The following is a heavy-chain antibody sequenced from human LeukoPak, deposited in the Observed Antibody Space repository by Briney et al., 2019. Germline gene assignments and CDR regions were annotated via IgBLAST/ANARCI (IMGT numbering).Heavy chain of an antibody. V-gene: IGHV3-49*04. J-gene: IGHJ4*02. CDR2: IRSKAYGGTT. CDR3: TRRRSSWYGNDY. D-gene: IGHD6-13*01. Sequence: PGGSPRLSCTASGFTFGDYAMSWVRQAPGKGLEWVGFIRSKAYGGTTEYAASVKGRFTISRDDSKSIAYLQMNSLKTEDTAVYYCTRRRSSWYGNDYWGQGTLVTVSS. CDR1: GFTFGDYA.